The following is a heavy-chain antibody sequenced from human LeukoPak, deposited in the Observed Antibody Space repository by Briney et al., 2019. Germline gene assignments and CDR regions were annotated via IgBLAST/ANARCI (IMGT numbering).Heavy chain of an antibody. CDR1: GFTFSSYW. CDR2: ITTDGRTT. Sequence: GGSLRLSCAASGFTFSSYWMHWVRQAPGKGLVWVSRITTDGRTTRYADSVKGRFTISRDNSKNTLFLQMNSLRVEDTAIYYCAKDAAGPEYWGQGTLVTVSS. D-gene: IGHD6-13*01. CDR3: AKDAAGPEY. J-gene: IGHJ4*02. V-gene: IGHV3-74*01.